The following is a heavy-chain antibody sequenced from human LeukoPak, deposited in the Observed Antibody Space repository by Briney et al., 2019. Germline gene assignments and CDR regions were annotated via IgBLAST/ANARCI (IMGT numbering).Heavy chain of an antibody. J-gene: IGHJ4*02. CDR2: ILYDGSIK. CDR3: AREDYGDLDY. CDR1: GFTFSSYG. D-gene: IGHD4-17*01. Sequence: PGGSLRLSCAPSGFTFSSYGMHWVRQAPGKGLEWVAFILYDGSIKYYADSVKGRFTISRDNSKNTLYLQLNSLRAEDTAIYYCAREDYGDLDYWGQGTLVTVSS. V-gene: IGHV3-30*02.